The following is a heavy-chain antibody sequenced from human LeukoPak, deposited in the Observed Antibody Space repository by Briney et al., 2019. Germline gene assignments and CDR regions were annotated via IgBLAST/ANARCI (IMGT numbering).Heavy chain of an antibody. Sequence: PGGSLRLSCAVSGISLSNYGMSWVRQAPGKGPEWVAGISGSGGGTNYADSVKGRFTISRDNPKNTLYLQMNRLRAEDTAVYFCAKRGVVIRVILVGFHKEAYYFDSWGQGALVTVSS. CDR2: ISGSGGGT. V-gene: IGHV3-23*01. CDR3: AKRGVVIRVILVGFHKEAYYFDS. D-gene: IGHD3-22*01. J-gene: IGHJ4*02. CDR1: GISLSNYG.